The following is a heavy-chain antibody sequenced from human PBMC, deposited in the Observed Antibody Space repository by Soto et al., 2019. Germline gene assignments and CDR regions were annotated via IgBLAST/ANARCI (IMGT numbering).Heavy chain of an antibody. D-gene: IGHD3-16*01. J-gene: IGHJ5*02. Sequence: EVHLLESGGGLVQPGGSLRLSCVASGFTLTSYAMSWVRQAPGKGLEWVSGIRGSGDNTYYGDSVKGRFPISTDKSKNTVYLQMNSLRAEDTAVYYCAKHQIWGDQNWFDPWGQGTLVTVSS. CDR1: GFTLTSYA. V-gene: IGHV3-23*01. CDR3: AKHQIWGDQNWFDP. CDR2: IRGSGDNT.